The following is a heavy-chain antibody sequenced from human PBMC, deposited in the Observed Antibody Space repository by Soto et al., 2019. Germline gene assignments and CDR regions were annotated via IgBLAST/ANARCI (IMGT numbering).Heavy chain of an antibody. J-gene: IGHJ6*02. D-gene: IGHD3-16*01. V-gene: IGHV1-18*01. CDR3: VMVDNYVTPTPQDV. CDR2: ISPYTGNT. CDR1: GYIFVNYG. Sequence: QVQLVQSGDEVKKPGASVKVSCKASGYIFVNYGIAWVRQAPGQGLEWMGWISPYTGNTHSATKIQGTLTMTKDTSTSPAYMDLGSLTSDDTAVYYCVMVDNYVTPTPQDVWGQGTTVTVSS.